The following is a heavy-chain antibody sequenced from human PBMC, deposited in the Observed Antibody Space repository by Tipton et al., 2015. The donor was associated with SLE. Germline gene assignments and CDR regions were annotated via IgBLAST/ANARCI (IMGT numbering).Heavy chain of an antibody. V-gene: IGHV4-34*09. D-gene: IGHD5-24*01. CDR3: ARDKGDGWGSFFDL. CDR2: IYYSGST. J-gene: IGHJ2*01. CDR1: GGSFSGYY. Sequence: TLSLTCAVYGGSFSGYYWSWIRQPPGKGLEWIGYIYYSGSTYYNPSLKSRVTISVDTSKNQFSLKLSSVTAADTAVYYCARDKGDGWGSFFDLWGRGTLVTVSS.